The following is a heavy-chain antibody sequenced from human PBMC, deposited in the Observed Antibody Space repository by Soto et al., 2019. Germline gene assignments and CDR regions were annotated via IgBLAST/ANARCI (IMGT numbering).Heavy chain of an antibody. J-gene: IGHJ4*02. CDR3: ARESEDLTSNFDY. V-gene: IGHV3-21*06. CDR1: GFTFTRYS. Sequence: EVQLVESGGGLVKPGGSLRLSCAASGFTFTRYSMNWVRQAPGKGLEWVSSISSTTKYIYYGDSMKGRFTISRDNAKNSLYLEMHSLRAEDTAVYYCARESEDLTSNFDYWGQGTLVTVSS. CDR2: ISSTTKYI.